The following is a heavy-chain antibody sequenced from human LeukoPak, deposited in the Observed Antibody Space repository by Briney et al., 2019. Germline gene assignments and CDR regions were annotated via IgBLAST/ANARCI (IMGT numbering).Heavy chain of an antibody. CDR3: AKDTRVAGTTGGFDY. V-gene: IGHV3-9*01. CDR1: GFTFHDYA. CDR2: ITWNSGTI. D-gene: IGHD6-19*01. J-gene: IGHJ4*02. Sequence: GGSLRLSCAASGFTFHDYAMPWVRQAPGKGLEWVSGITWNSGTIGYADSVKGRFTISRDNAKNSLYLQMNSLRDDDTAFYYCAKDTRVAGTTGGFDYWGQGTLVTVSS.